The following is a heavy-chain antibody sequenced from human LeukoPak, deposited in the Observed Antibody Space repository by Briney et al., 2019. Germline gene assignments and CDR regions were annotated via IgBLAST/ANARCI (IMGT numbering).Heavy chain of an antibody. J-gene: IGHJ4*02. V-gene: IGHV3-23*01. Sequence: GGSLRRSCAASGFTFSSEAMSWVRRAPGKGLEWVSAISGSGGSTYYADSVKGRFTISRDNSKNTLYLQMNSLRAEDTAVYYCANGPSTRVGTIGSYWGQGTLVTVSS. CDR3: ANGPSTRVGTIGSY. CDR2: ISGSGGST. D-gene: IGHD1-1*01. CDR1: GFTFSSEA.